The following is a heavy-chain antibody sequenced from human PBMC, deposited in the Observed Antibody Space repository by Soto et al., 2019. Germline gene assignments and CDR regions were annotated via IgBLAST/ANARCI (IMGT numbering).Heavy chain of an antibody. CDR2: IYYSGST. V-gene: IGHV4-59*01. J-gene: IGHJ2*01. Sequence: QVQLQESGPGLVKPSETLSLTCTVSGGSINSFYWSWIRQPPGKGLEWICYIYYSGSTSYNPSLTSRVTISVDTSRNQFSLNLSSVTAADTAVYYCARDRYGHFGWYFDLWGRGTLVTVSS. D-gene: IGHD4-17*01. CDR3: ARDRYGHFGWYFDL. CDR1: GGSINSFY.